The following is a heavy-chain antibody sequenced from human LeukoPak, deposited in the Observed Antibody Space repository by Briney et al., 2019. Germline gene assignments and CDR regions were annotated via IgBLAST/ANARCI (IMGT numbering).Heavy chain of an antibody. CDR2: IKSKTDGGTT. D-gene: IGHD3-22*01. Sequence: GGSLRLSCAASGFTFSNAWMNWVRQAPGKGLEWVGRIKSKTDGGTTDYAAPVKGRFTISRDDSKNTLYLQMNSLKTEDTAVYYCTTDITMIVVVTIDYWGQGTLVTVSS. J-gene: IGHJ4*02. CDR1: GFTFSNAW. CDR3: TTDITMIVVVTIDY. V-gene: IGHV3-15*07.